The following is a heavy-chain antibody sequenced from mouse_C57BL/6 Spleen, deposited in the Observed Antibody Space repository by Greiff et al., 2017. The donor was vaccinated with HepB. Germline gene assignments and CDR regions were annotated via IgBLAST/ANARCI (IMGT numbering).Heavy chain of an antibody. V-gene: IGHV1-55*01. Sequence: QVQLQQPGAELVKPGASVKMSCKASGYTFTSYWITWVKQRPGQGLEWIGDLYPGSGSTNYNEKLKSKATLTVDTSSSTAYMQLSSLTSEDSAVYYCAYSNYGSFAYWGQGTLVTVSA. J-gene: IGHJ3*01. CDR2: LYPGSGST. CDR3: AYSNYGSFAY. CDR1: GYTFTSYW. D-gene: IGHD2-5*01.